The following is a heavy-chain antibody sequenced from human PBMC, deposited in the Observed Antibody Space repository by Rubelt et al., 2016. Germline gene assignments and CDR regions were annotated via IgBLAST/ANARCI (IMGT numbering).Heavy chain of an antibody. J-gene: IGHJ4*02. CDR1: GGSFSGYY. CDR3: ARGLAAAGTYDY. D-gene: IGHD6-13*01. Sequence: QVQLQQWGAGLLKPSETLSLTCAVYGGSFSGYYWSWIRQPPGKGLEWIGEINHSGSTNYNPSLKSRVTLSVATSKNQFSRKLSSVAAADTAVYYCARGLAAAGTYDYWGQGTLVSVSS. V-gene: IGHV4-34*01. CDR2: INHSGST.